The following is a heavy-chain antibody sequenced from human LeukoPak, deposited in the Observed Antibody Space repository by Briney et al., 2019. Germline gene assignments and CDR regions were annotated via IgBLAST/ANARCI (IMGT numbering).Heavy chain of an antibody. CDR1: GDSITNFY. J-gene: IGHJ5*02. D-gene: IGHD3-22*01. Sequence: SETLSLTCAVSGDSITNFYWSWIRQSPGKGLEWIGDIYTSGSTKYHPSLKSRATISVDTSKNQFSLKLFSVTAADTAVYYCARCNAPYHYDSTGYYWFDPWGQGTLVTVSS. V-gene: IGHV4-4*09. CDR2: IYTSGST. CDR3: ARCNAPYHYDSTGYYWFDP.